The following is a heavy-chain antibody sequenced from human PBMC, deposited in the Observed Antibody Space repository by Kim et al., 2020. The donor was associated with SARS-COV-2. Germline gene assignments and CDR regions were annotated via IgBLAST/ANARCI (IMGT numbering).Heavy chain of an antibody. V-gene: IGHV3-23*01. CDR3: TRCKWFGEEGF. Sequence: GGSLRLSCVGSGFSFTNYAMSWVRQAPGKGLDWVSRISGSGGDTFYADSVKGRFTISRDNSKNTLYLQMNSLRVEDTAVYYCTRCKWFGEEGFWGQGTLVIVSS. CDR2: ISGSGGDT. D-gene: IGHD3-10*01. CDR1: GFSFTNYA. J-gene: IGHJ4*02.